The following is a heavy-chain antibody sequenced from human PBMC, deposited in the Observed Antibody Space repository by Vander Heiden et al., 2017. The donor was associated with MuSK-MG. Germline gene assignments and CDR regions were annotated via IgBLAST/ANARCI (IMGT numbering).Heavy chain of an antibody. CDR2: IRSKVNSYAT. CDR3: TRETAMFIWFDS. Sequence: EVQLVESGGGLVQPGGSLKLSCAASGFTFSGSAMHWVRQASGKGLEWVGRIRSKVNSYATTDAASVEGRFTISRDDSKNKAYLQMNSLKTEDTAVYYCTRETAMFIWFDSWGQGNLVTVS. CDR1: GFTFSGSA. J-gene: IGHJ5*01. D-gene: IGHD5-18*01. V-gene: IGHV3-73*02.